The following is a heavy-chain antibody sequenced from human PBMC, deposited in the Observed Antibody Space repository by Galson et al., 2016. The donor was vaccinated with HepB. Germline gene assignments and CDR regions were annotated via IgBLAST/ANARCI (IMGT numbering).Heavy chain of an antibody. J-gene: IGHJ4*02. CDR1: GFVFSSYG. Sequence: SLRLSCAASGFVFSSYGIHWVRQAPGKGLEWVALIWHDGSNQYYADSVKGRFTISRDNSKNTLYLQMNSLRAEDSAVYYCARESPHIAVPVLDDWGQGTPVTVSS. D-gene: IGHD6-19*01. CDR2: IWHDGSNQ. V-gene: IGHV3-33*01. CDR3: ARESPHIAVPVLDD.